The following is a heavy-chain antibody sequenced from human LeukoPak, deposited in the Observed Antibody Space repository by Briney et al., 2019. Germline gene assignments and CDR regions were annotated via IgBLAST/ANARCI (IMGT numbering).Heavy chain of an antibody. CDR1: GFTFSSYW. Sequence: GGSLRLSCAASGFTFSSYWMSWVRQAPGKGLEWVANIKQDGSEKYYVDSVKGRFTISRDNAKNSLYLQMNSLRAEGTAVYYCAGVPAAMVDGIDYWGQGTLVTVSS. D-gene: IGHD2-2*01. CDR2: IKQDGSEK. V-gene: IGHV3-7*01. J-gene: IGHJ4*02. CDR3: AGVPAAMVDGIDY.